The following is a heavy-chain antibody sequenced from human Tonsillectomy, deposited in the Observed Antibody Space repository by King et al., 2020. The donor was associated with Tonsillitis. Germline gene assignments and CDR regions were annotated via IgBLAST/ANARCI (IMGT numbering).Heavy chain of an antibody. V-gene: IGHV3-33*05. Sequence: QVQLVESGGGVVQPGRSLRLSCAASGFTFSSYGIHWVRQAPGKGLEWVAVISYDGSNKYYADSVKGRFTISRDNSKNTLYLQMNSLRAEDTAVYYCARDLRRDYYYAMDVWGQGTTVTVSS. CDR3: ARDLRRDYYYAMDV. CDR1: GFTFSSYG. J-gene: IGHJ6*02. CDR2: ISYDGSNK.